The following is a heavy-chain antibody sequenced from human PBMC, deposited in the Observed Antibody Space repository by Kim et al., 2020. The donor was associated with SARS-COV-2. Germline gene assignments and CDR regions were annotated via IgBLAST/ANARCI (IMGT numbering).Heavy chain of an antibody. Sequence: SETLFLTCTVSGGSISSYHWSWIRQPAGKGLEWIGRIFTSGSTDYNPSLKSRVTVSVDTSKNQLSLTLRSVTAADTAIYYCARVVVPAVSGAFDILGQGT. V-gene: IGHV4-4*07. CDR2: IFTSGST. CDR3: ARVVVPAVSGAFDI. CDR1: GGSISSYH. J-gene: IGHJ3*02. D-gene: IGHD2-2*01.